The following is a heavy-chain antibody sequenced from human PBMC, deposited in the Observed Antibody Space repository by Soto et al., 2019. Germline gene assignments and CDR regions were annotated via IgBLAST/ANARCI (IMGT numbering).Heavy chain of an antibody. CDR2: INPSGGST. J-gene: IGHJ6*02. V-gene: IGHV1-46*01. CDR3: ARGVTMIVVARKPDYGMGV. CDR1: GYTFTSYY. D-gene: IGHD3-22*01. Sequence: ASVKVSCKASGYTFTSYYMHWVRQAPGQGLEWMGIINPSGGSTSYAQKFQGRVTMTRDTSTSTVYMELSSLRSEDTAVYYCARGVTMIVVARKPDYGMGVWGQGTTVTVSS.